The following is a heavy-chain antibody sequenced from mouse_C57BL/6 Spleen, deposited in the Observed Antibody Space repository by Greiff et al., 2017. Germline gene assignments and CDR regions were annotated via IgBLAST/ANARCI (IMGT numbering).Heavy chain of an antibody. CDR1: GYTFTDYY. Sequence: EVQLQQSGPELVKPGASVKISCKASGYTFTDYYMNWVKQSHGKSLEWIGDINPNNGGTSYNQKFKGKATLTVDKSSSTAYMELRSLTSEDSAVYYCAREPLYSSGYEYYYAMDYWGQGTSVTVSS. D-gene: IGHD3-2*02. CDR3: AREPLYSSGYEYYYAMDY. V-gene: IGHV1-26*01. CDR2: INPNNGGT. J-gene: IGHJ4*01.